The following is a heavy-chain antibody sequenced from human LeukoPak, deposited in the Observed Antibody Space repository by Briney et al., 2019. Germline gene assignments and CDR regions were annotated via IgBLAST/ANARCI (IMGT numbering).Heavy chain of an antibody. V-gene: IGHV4-30-4*08. CDR1: GGSISSGDYY. D-gene: IGHD2-2*01. CDR2: FYYTVST. CDR3: ARNDCSSTSCQFGDAFDI. Sequence: PSQTLSLTCTVSGGSISSGDYYWSWIRQPPGKGLEWIGYFYYTVSTFYNPSLKSRVAISVDTSKNLFSLKLTSVTAADTAVYYCARNDCSSTSCQFGDAFDIWGQGAMVTVSS. J-gene: IGHJ3*02.